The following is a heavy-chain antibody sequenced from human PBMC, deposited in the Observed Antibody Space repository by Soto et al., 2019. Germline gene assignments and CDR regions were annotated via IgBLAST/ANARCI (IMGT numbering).Heavy chain of an antibody. D-gene: IGHD3-10*01. J-gene: IGHJ4*02. V-gene: IGHV4-39*01. CDR2: IYYPGNT. CDR1: GGSINSRDYY. CDR3: ARHGWGLGASGTYYEFDF. Sequence: SETLSLTCTVSGGSINSRDYYWGWIRQPPGKGLEWTGSIYYPGNTYYSPSLKSRVTMSVDVSRNQFSLKLSSVTAADTAVYYCARHGWGLGASGTYYEFDFWGPGTLVTVS.